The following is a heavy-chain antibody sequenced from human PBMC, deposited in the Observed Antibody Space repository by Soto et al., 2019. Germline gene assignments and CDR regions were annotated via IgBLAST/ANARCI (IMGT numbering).Heavy chain of an antibody. CDR2: IDWDDDK. D-gene: IGHD6-13*01. CDR1: GFSLSTSGMC. J-gene: IGHJ5*02. V-gene: IGHV2-70*01. CDR3: ARIRYSSSWERFDP. Sequence: SGPTLVNPTQTLTLTCTFSGFSLSTSGMCVSWIRQPPGKALEWLALIDWDDDKYYSTSLKTRLTISKDTSKNQVVLTMTNMDPVDTATYYCARIRYSSSWERFDPWGQGTLVTVSS.